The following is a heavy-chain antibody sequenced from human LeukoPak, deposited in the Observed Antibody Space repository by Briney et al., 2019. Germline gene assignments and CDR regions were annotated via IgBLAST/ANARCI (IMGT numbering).Heavy chain of an antibody. V-gene: IGHV5-10-1*01. CDR1: GYSFTSYW. CDR3: ASTGYCSSTSCYGIDY. D-gene: IGHD2-2*01. CDR2: IDPSDSYT. J-gene: IGHJ4*02. Sequence: GESLRISRKGSGYSFTSYWISWVRQMPGKGLEWMGRIDPSDSYTNYSPSFQGHVTISADKSISTAYLQWSSLKASDTAMYYCASTGYCSSTSCYGIDYWGQGTLVTVSS.